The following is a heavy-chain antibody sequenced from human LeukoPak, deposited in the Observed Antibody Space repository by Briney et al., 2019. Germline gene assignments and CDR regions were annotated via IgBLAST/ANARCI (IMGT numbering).Heavy chain of an antibody. Sequence: GASVKVSCKASGGTFSSYAISWVRQAPGQGLEWMGGIILIFGTANYAQKFQGRVTITADESTSTAYMELSSLRSEDTAVYYCAGGYCSSTSCYENPDYYYGMDVWGQGTTVTVSS. CDR2: IILIFGTA. J-gene: IGHJ6*02. CDR1: GGTFSSYA. CDR3: AGGYCSSTSCYENPDYYYGMDV. V-gene: IGHV1-69*13. D-gene: IGHD2-2*03.